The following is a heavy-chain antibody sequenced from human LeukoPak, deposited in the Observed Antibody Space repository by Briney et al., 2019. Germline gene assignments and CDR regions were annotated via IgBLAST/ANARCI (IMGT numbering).Heavy chain of an antibody. CDR1: GDSFTGYN. J-gene: IGHJ3*02. CDR2: ISPNSGGT. CDR3: AREGRDFAGLAFDI. V-gene: IGHV1-2*02. D-gene: IGHD5-24*01. Sequence: WAAVKVSCKASGDSFTGYNIHWVPEAPGQGGEWRGWISPNSGGTNYAQKFQGRVTMTRDTSISTAYMELSRLRSDDTAVYYCAREGRDFAGLAFDIWGQGTMVTVSS.